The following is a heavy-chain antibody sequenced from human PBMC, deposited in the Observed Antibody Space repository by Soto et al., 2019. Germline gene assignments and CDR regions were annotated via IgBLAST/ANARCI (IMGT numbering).Heavy chain of an antibody. J-gene: IGHJ4*02. D-gene: IGHD3-9*01. V-gene: IGHV4-59*01. CDR3: ARDGSYDTLTGYGFDY. CDR2: IYYSGST. Sequence: LSLTCTVSGGSISSYYWSWIRQPPGKGLEWIGYIYYSGSTNYNPSLKSRVTISVDTSKNQFSLKLSSVTAADTAVYYCARDGSYDTLTGYGFDYWGQGTLVTVSS. CDR1: GGSISSYY.